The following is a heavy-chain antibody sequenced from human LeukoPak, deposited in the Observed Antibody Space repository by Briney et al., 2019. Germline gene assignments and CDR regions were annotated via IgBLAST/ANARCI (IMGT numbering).Heavy chain of an antibody. CDR3: ARFDYYGSGSLFDS. J-gene: IGHJ4*02. CDR2: IREDGTEK. Sequence: GGSLTLSCAASGFTLSKHWMTWVRQAPGKGLEWVANIREDGTEKFYVDSVKGRFTLSRDNAKNSLYLQMESLRAEDTAVYYCARFDYYGSGSLFDSWGQGTLVTVSS. CDR1: GFTLSKHW. V-gene: IGHV3-7*01. D-gene: IGHD3-10*01.